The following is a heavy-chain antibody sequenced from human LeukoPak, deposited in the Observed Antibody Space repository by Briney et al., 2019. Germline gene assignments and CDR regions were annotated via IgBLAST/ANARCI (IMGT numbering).Heavy chain of an antibody. CDR3: ARGGVTRGYYYYGMDV. V-gene: IGHV3-7*02. D-gene: IGHD2-21*02. J-gene: IGHJ6*02. CDR1: GFTFSRYW. CDR2: IKQDGSER. Sequence: PGGSLRLSCAASGFTFSRYWMSWVRQAPGKGLEWVASIKQDGSERYYVDSVKGRFTISRDNAKNSLYLEMNSLRAEDTAVYYCARGGVTRGYYYYGMDVWGQGSTVTVSS.